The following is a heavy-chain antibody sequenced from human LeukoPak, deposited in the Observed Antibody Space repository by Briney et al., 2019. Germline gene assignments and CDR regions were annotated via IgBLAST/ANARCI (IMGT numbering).Heavy chain of an antibody. J-gene: IGHJ3*02. CDR2: INPNSGGT. Sequence: ASVKVSCKAFGYTFTGYYMHWVRQAPGQGLEWMGWINPNSGGTNYAQKLQGRVTMTTDTSTSTAYMELRSLRSDDTAVYYCAREGDYSDAFDIWGQGTMVTVSS. CDR3: AREGDYSDAFDI. D-gene: IGHD4-17*01. V-gene: IGHV1-2*02. CDR1: GYTFTGYY.